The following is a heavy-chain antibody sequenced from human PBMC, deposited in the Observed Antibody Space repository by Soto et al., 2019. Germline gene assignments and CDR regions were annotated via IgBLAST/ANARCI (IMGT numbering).Heavy chain of an antibody. CDR1: GGPFSSYA. V-gene: IGHV1-69*13. CDR3: ASDLTSGGKDPSY. Sequence: SVKVSCKASGGPFSSYAISWVRQAPGQGLEWMGGIIPIFGTANYAQKFQGRVTITADESTSTAYMELSSLRSEDTAVYYCASDLTSGGKDPSYWGQGTLVTVSS. D-gene: IGHD2-15*01. CDR2: IIPIFGTA. J-gene: IGHJ4*02.